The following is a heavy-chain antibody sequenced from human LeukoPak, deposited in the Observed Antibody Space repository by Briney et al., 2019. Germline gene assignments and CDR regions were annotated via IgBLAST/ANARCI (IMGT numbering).Heavy chain of an antibody. V-gene: IGHV3-30*02. CDR3: VRDRDWAFDY. J-gene: IGHJ4*02. CDR2: IRAHGGDK. Sequence: GESLRLSCAASGFTFSSYGMHWVRQAPGKALEWVAFIRAHGGDKYCADSVKGRFTISRDNSKNTLSLQMTSLRNEDTAVYYCVRDRDWAFDYWGQGTLVTVSS. CDR1: GFTFSSYG. D-gene: IGHD3-9*01.